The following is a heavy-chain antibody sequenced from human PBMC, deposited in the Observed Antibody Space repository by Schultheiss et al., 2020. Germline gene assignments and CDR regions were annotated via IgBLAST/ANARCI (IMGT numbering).Heavy chain of an antibody. V-gene: IGHV3-21*01. CDR1: GFTFSSYA. D-gene: IGHD6-25*01. CDR2: ISGSGGST. J-gene: IGHJ4*02. CDR3: ARDPERSPEY. Sequence: GGSLRLSCAASGFTFSSYAMHWVRQAPGKGLEWVSAISGSGGSTYYADSVKGRFTISRDNAKNSLYLQMNSLRAEDTAVYYCARDPERSPEYWGQGTLVTVSS.